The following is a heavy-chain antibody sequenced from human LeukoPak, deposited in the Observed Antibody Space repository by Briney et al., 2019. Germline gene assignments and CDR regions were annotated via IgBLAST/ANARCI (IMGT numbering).Heavy chain of an antibody. J-gene: IGHJ3*02. CDR3: ATPATASHDGFDI. V-gene: IGHV5-51*01. Sequence: GESLKISCKGSGYSFTNYWIGWVRQMPGKGLEWMGIIWPGDSDTRYSPSFQGQVTISADKSISTAYLQWTSLKASDTAMYYCATPATASHDGFDIWGQGTMVTVSS. CDR1: GYSFTNYW. CDR2: IWPGDSDT. D-gene: IGHD2-15*01.